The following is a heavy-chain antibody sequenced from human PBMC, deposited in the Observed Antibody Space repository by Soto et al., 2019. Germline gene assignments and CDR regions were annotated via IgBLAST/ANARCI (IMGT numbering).Heavy chain of an antibody. D-gene: IGHD5-18*01. V-gene: IGHV1-18*01. CDR1: GYTFTTFD. CDR3: ARAVDTAMVPYYFDF. CDR2: ISGYNGHT. Sequence: QVQLVQSGAEVKKPGASVKVSCKASGYTFTTFDISWVRQAPGQGLEWMGWISGYNGHTDYVQNLKGRVTMTTDTSTSTAYMELRSLRSDDTAVYYCARAVDTAMVPYYFDFWGQGTLVSVSS. J-gene: IGHJ4*02.